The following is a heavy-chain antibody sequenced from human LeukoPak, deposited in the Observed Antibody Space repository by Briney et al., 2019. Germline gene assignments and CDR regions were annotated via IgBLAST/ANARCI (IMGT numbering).Heavy chain of an antibody. J-gene: IGHJ4*02. CDR3: AREDGSGSHPGLDY. CDR1: GYTFTSYG. Sequence: GASVKVSCKASGYTFTSYGISWVRQAPGQGLEWMGWIGAYNGNTNYAQKLQGRVTMTTDTSTSTAYMELRSLRSDDTAVYYCAREDGSGSHPGLDYWGQGTLVIVSS. V-gene: IGHV1-18*01. CDR2: IGAYNGNT. D-gene: IGHD1-26*01.